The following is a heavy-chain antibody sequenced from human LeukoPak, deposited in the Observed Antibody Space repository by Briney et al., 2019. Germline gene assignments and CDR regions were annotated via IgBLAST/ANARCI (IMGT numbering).Heavy chain of an antibody. J-gene: IGHJ6*02. CDR1: GGSFSGYH. V-gene: IGHV4-34*01. CDR3: ARGYYDILTGYSPVYYYYGMDV. CDR2: INHSGST. D-gene: IGHD3-9*01. Sequence: SETLSLTCAVYGGSFSGYHWSWIRQPPGKGLEWIGEINHSGSTNYNPSLKSRVTISVDTSKNQFSLKLSSVTAADTAVYYCARGYYDILTGYSPVYYYYGMDVWGQGTTVTVSS.